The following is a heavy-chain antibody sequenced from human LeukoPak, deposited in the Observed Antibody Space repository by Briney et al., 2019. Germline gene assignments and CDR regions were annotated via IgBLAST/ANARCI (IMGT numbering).Heavy chain of an antibody. Sequence: GGSLRLSCAASGFTFSSYAMSWVRQAPGKGLEWVSAISGSGGSTYYADSVKGRFTISRDNSKNTLYLQMNSLRAEDTAVYYCAKDISGYSNWALDYWGQGTLVTVSS. V-gene: IGHV3-23*01. CDR2: ISGSGGST. CDR3: AKDISGYSNWALDY. CDR1: GFTFSSYA. J-gene: IGHJ4*02. D-gene: IGHD3-22*01.